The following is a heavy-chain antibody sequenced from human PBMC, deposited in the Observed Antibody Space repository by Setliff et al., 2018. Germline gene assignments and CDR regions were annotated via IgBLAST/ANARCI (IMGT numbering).Heavy chain of an antibody. J-gene: IGHJ4*02. CDR1: GYTFTSYN. CDR3: ASRGSDGDYAFDY. D-gene: IGHD4-17*01. Sequence: ASVKVSCKASGYTFTSYNISWVRQAPGQGLEWMGGIIPFLGIANYAQKFQGRVTITADDSTSTAYMELSSLRSEDTAVYYCASRGSDGDYAFDYRGQGTLVTVSS. CDR2: IIPFLGIA. V-gene: IGHV1-69*10.